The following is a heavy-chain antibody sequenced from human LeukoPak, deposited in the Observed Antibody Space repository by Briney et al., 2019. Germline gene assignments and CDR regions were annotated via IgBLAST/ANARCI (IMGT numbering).Heavy chain of an antibody. CDR2: ISAYGNT. V-gene: IGHV1-18*01. CDR3: ARGIIGYYFGY. J-gene: IGHJ4*02. D-gene: IGHD2-15*01. CDR1: GYTXTIYG. Sequence: ASVKVSCKTSGYTXTIYGISWVRQAPGQGLEWMGLISAYGNTNYAQNLQGRVTMTTDTSTSTAYMELRSLRSDDTAVYYCARGIIGYYFGYWGQGTLVTVSS.